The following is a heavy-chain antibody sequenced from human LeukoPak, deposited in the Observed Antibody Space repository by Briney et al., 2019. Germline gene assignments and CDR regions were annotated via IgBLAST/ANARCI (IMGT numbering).Heavy chain of an antibody. CDR2: ITSAGDR. Sequence: GGTLRLSCAASGFTFSTYDMHWVRQATGKGLEWVSTITSAGDRYYPGSVKGRFTISRENAKSSLYLQMDSLRAEDTAVYYCARDGDTVLTRGYYYYMDVWGKGTTLTVSS. CDR3: ARDGDTVLTRGYYYYMDV. V-gene: IGHV3-13*01. J-gene: IGHJ6*03. CDR1: GFTFSTYD. D-gene: IGHD4-23*01.